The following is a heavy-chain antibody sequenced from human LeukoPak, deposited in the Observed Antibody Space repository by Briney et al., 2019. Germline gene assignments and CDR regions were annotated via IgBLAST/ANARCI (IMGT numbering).Heavy chain of an antibody. Sequence: SETLSLTCTVSGVSISSSNSYWGWIRQPPGKGLEWTGSIYYSGNTYYNASLKSQVSISIDTSKNQFSLRLTSVTAADTAVYYCARQTGSGLFILPGGQGTLVTVSS. J-gene: IGHJ4*02. D-gene: IGHD3/OR15-3a*01. CDR2: IYYSGNT. V-gene: IGHV4-39*01. CDR1: GVSISSSNSY. CDR3: ARQTGSGLFILP.